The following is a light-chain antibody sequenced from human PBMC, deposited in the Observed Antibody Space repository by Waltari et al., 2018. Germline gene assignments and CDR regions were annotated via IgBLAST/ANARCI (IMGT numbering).Light chain of an antibody. CDR3: QNRRNWPLLT. Sequence: VLTQSPATLSLSPGDRATLSCRASQYIGDYLAWYQQKPGQAPRLLMSEASNRATGVPDRFSASGSGTDFTLTVSSLEPVDFAVYYCQNRRNWPLLTFGGGTKVEIK. CDR2: EAS. CDR1: QYIGDY. J-gene: IGKJ4*01. V-gene: IGKV3-11*01.